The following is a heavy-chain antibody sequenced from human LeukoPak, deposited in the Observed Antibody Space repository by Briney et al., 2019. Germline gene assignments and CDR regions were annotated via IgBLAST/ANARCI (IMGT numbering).Heavy chain of an antibody. J-gene: IGHJ4*02. D-gene: IGHD5-18*01. CDR2: ISAYNGNT. Sequence: ASVKVSCKASGYTFTSYGISWVRQAPGQGLEWMGWISAYNGNTNYAQKFQGRVTITADKSTSTAYMELSSLRSEDTAVYYCARGEEYSYGPNYFDYWGQGTLVTVSS. CDR1: GYTFTSYG. CDR3: ARGEEYSYGPNYFDY. V-gene: IGHV1-18*01.